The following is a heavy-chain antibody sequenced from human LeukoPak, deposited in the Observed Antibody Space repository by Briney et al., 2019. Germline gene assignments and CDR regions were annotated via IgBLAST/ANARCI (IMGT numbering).Heavy chain of an antibody. CDR3: ARGVLSRITIFGVVTPQYYFDY. J-gene: IGHJ4*02. CDR1: GYTFTSYG. D-gene: IGHD3-3*01. Sequence: ASVKVSCKASGYTFTSYGISWVRQAPGQGLEWMGWISAYNGNTNYAQKFQGRVTMTRDTSTSTVYMELSSLRSEDTAVYYCARGVLSRITIFGVVTPQYYFDYWGQGTLVTVSS. CDR2: ISAYNGNT. V-gene: IGHV1-18*01.